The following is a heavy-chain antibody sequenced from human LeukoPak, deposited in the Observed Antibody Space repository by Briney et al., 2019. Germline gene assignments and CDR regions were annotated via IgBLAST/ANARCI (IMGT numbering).Heavy chain of an antibody. CDR3: AKMGDFGDFVVGSSFLDY. J-gene: IGHJ4*02. Sequence: HPGRSLRLSCAASGFTFSNYAMHWVRQAPGKGLEWVAVISYDGSNKYYADSVKGRFTISRDNSKNTLYLQMNSLRAEDTAVYYCAKMGDFGDFVVGSSFLDYWGQGTLVTVSS. V-gene: IGHV3-30*18. CDR1: GFTFSNYA. CDR2: ISYDGSNK. D-gene: IGHD4-17*01.